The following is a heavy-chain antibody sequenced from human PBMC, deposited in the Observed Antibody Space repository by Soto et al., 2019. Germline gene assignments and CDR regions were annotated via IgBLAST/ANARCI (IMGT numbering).Heavy chain of an antibody. CDR2: IIPNSGGT. CDR3: ARDKEPTGTYYFYSIDV. J-gene: IGHJ6*02. D-gene: IGHD3-9*01. V-gene: IGHV1-2*04. CDR1: GYTFTGYY. Sequence: ASVKVSCKASGYTFTGYYTHWGRQAPGQGLEWMGWIIPNSGGTNSAQKFQGWVTMTRDTSISTAYMELSRLRSDDTAVYYCARDKEPTGTYYFYSIDVWGQGTTVTVSS.